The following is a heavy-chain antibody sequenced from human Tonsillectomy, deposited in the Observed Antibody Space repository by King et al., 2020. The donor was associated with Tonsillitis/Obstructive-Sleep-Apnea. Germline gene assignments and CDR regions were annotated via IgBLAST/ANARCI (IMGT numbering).Heavy chain of an antibody. CDR3: ARARDVGALRGAFDI. Sequence: QVQLVESWGGVVQPGRSLRLSCSTSGFTFSSYARRWGRQASGKGLEWGAVISFFGSKKYSSDSVKGRFTISRDNSKNTLYLQMNSLRAEDTAVYYCARARDVGALRGAFDIWGQGTMVTVSS. CDR1: GFTFSSYA. D-gene: IGHD1-26*01. CDR2: ISFFGSKK. V-gene: IGHV3-30*01. J-gene: IGHJ3*02.